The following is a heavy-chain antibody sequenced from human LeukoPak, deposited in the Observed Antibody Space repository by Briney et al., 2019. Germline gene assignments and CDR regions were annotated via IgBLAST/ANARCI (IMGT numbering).Heavy chain of an antibody. D-gene: IGHD3-22*01. CDR1: GGSFSDYY. Sequence: SETLSLTCAVYGGSFSDYYWNWIRHSPGKGLEWLGEINHSGSTNYNPSLKSRVTMSVDTFKTQFSLTLSSVTAADTAVYYCARVQDFETRGYYLGYWGHGTLVTVSS. CDR2: INHSGST. J-gene: IGHJ4*01. CDR3: ARVQDFETRGYYLGY. V-gene: IGHV4-34*01.